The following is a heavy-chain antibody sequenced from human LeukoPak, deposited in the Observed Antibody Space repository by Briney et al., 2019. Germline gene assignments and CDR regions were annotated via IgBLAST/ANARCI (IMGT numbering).Heavy chain of an antibody. CDR3: VRDGVGAPPFDY. D-gene: IGHD1-26*01. J-gene: IGHJ4*02. CDR2: ISYDGSNK. CDR1: GFTFSSYG. V-gene: IGHV3-30*03. Sequence: GGSLRLSCAASGFTFSSYGMHWVRQAPGKGLEWVAVISYDGSNKYYADSVKGRFTISRDNAKNTLLLQMNSLRAEDTAVYYCVRDGVGAPPFDYWGQGVLVTVSS.